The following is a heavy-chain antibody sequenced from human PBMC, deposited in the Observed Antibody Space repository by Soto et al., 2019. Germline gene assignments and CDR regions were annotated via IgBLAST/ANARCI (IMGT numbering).Heavy chain of an antibody. CDR3: ARDQGDLYDRSGYYRVAAFDI. V-gene: IGHV3-30-3*01. CDR2: ISYDGSNK. Sequence: QVQLVESGGGVVQPGRSLRLSCAASGFTFSSYAMHWVRQAPGKGLEWVAVISYDGSNKYYADSVKGRFTISSDNSKNTLYLQMNRLKAEDTAVYYCARDQGDLYDRSGYYRVAAFDIWGQGTMVTVSS. D-gene: IGHD3-22*01. J-gene: IGHJ3*02. CDR1: GFTFSSYA.